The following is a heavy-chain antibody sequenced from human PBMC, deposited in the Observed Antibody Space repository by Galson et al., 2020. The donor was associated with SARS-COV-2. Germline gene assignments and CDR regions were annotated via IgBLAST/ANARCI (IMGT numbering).Heavy chain of an antibody. CDR2: ISGSGSNT. V-gene: IGHV3-23*01. Sequence: GGSLRLSCAASGFTFNNYAMSWVRQAPGKGLEWVSSISGSGSNTYYADSVKGRFNISRDNSKNTLYLQMNSLRTEDTAIYYCAKDGGGWYTSGWYYFDYWGQGTLVTVSS. J-gene: IGHJ4*02. D-gene: IGHD6-19*01. CDR3: AKDGGGWYTSGWYYFDY. CDR1: GFTFNNYA.